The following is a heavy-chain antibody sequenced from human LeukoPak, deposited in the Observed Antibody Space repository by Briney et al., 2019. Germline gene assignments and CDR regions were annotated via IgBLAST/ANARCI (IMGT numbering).Heavy chain of an antibody. Sequence: ASVKVSCKVSGYTLTELSMHWVRQAPGKGLEWMGGFDPEDGETIYAQKFQGRVTMTEDTSTDTAYMELSSLRSEDTAVYYCAQIPGKVGATYYFDYWGQGTLVTVSS. CDR3: AQIPGKVGATYYFDY. CDR2: FDPEDGET. V-gene: IGHV1-24*01. CDR1: GYTLTELS. J-gene: IGHJ4*02. D-gene: IGHD1-26*01.